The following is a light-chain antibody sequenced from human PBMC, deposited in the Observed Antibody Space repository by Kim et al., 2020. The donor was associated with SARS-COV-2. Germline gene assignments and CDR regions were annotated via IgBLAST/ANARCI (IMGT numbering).Light chain of an antibody. V-gene: IGLV3-19*01. CDR3: GSRDNNGPGV. CDR1: SLRKYP. CDR2: DKN. J-gene: IGLJ3*02. Sequence: ALGQIVRITCLGNSLRKYPASWYQQKPGQSPILVMHDKNNVRPSGVPDRFSGSNSGNTAFLTITGAQVEDEAAYYCGSRDNNGPGVFGGGTQLTVL.